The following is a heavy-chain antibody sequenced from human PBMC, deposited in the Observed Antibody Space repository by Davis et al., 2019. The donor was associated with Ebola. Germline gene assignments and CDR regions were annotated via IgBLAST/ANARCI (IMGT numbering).Heavy chain of an antibody. J-gene: IGHJ1*01. Sequence: GESLKISCAASGFTFSSYGMHWVRQAPGKGLEWVAVISYDGSNKYYADSVKGRFTISRDNSKNTLYLQMNSLRAEDTAVYYCASYYDNWGQGTLVTVSS. CDR2: ISYDGSNK. V-gene: IGHV3-30*03. CDR1: GFTFSSYG. D-gene: IGHD3-22*01. CDR3: ASYYDN.